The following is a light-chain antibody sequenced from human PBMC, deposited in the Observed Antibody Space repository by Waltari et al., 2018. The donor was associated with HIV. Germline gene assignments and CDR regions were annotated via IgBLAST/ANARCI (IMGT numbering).Light chain of an antibody. CDR1: SSDVGGYNF. CDR2: EVT. Sequence: QSALTQPPSASGSPGQSVTISCTGTSSDVGGYNFVSWYQQHPGKAPKLMIFEVTERPSGVPARFSGSKSGNTASLTVSGLQADDEADYYCSSYAGSNNLVFGGGTKLTVL. J-gene: IGLJ2*01. CDR3: SSYAGSNNLV. V-gene: IGLV2-8*01.